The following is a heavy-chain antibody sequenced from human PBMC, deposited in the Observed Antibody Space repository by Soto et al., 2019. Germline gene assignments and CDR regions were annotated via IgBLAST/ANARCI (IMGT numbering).Heavy chain of an antibody. CDR2: FDPEDGET. Sequence: GASVKVSCKVSGYTLTELSMHWVRQAPGKGLEWMGGFDPEDGETIYAQKFQGRVTMTEDTSTDTAYMELSSLRSEDTAVDYFALSWIQLSSKDVYGMDVSGQGTKVTVS. CDR1: GYTLTELS. V-gene: IGHV1-24*01. CDR3: ALSWIQLSSKDVYGMDV. D-gene: IGHD5-18*01. J-gene: IGHJ6*02.